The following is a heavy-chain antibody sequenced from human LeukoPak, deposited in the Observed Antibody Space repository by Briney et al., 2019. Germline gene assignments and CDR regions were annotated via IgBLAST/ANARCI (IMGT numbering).Heavy chain of an antibody. V-gene: IGHV3-74*01. CDR3: ARGGDTSNWYPGYFDY. CDR2: IKSDGSST. CDR1: GFTFSNYW. Sequence: PGGSLRLSCAASGFTFSNYWMHWVRQAPGKGPVWVLRIKSDGSSTRFADSVQGRFTISRDNGKNTVYLQMNSLRAEDTAVYYCARGGDTSNWYPGYFDYWGQGALVTVSS. D-gene: IGHD6-13*01. J-gene: IGHJ4*02.